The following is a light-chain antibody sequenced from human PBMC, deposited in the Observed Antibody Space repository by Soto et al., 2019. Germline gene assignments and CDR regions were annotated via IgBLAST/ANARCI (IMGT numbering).Light chain of an antibody. CDR3: QQYGSSPPYT. Sequence: EIVLTQSPGTLSLSPGERATLSCRASQSVSSSYLAWYQQKPGQAPRLLIYGASSSATGIPDRFSGSGSGTDFTLTISRLEPADFAVYYCQQYGSSPPYTFGQGNKLEIK. CDR1: QSVSSSY. CDR2: GAS. J-gene: IGKJ2*01. V-gene: IGKV3-20*01.